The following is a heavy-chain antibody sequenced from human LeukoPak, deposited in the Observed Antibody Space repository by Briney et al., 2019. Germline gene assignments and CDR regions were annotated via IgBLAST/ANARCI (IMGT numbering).Heavy chain of an antibody. CDR3: ARDNWYGSGTRGAFDI. CDR2: ISGSGGST. J-gene: IGHJ3*02. CDR1: GFTFSSYA. Sequence: GGSLRLSCAASGFTFSSYAMSWVRQAPGKGLEWVSAISGSGGSTYYADSVKGRFTISRDNSKNTLYLQMNSLRAEDTAVYYCARDNWYGSGTRGAFDIWGQGTMVTVSS. V-gene: IGHV3-23*01. D-gene: IGHD3-10*01.